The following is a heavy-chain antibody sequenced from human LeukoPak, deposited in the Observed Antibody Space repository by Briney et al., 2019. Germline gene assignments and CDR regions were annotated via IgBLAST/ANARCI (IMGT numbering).Heavy chain of an antibody. CDR2: ISWDGGST. V-gene: IGHV3-43*01. CDR1: GFTFDDYT. D-gene: IGHD2-2*01. J-gene: IGHJ4*02. CDR3: AKDMGGIVVVPAAIDY. Sequence: PGGSLRLSCAASGFTFDDYTMHWVRQAPGKGLEWVSLISWDGGSTYYADSVKGRFTISRDNSKNSLYLQMNSLRTEDTALYYCAKDMGGIVVVPAAIDYWGQGTLVTVSS.